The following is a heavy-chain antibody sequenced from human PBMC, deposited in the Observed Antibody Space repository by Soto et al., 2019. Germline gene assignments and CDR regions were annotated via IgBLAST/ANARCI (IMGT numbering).Heavy chain of an antibody. CDR1: GYTFTSYG. Sequence: ASVKVSCKASGYTFTSYGISWVRQAPGQGLEWMGWISAYNGNTNYAQKLQGRVTMTTDTSTSTAYMELRSLRSDDTAVYYCARDVGYCSSTSCYGQNWFDPWGQGTLVTVSS. D-gene: IGHD2-2*01. V-gene: IGHV1-18*01. CDR3: ARDVGYCSSTSCYGQNWFDP. J-gene: IGHJ5*02. CDR2: ISAYNGNT.